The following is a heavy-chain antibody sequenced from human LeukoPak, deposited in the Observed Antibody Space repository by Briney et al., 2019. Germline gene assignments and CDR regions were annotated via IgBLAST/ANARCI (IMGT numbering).Heavy chain of an antibody. CDR1: GGTFSSYA. J-gene: IGHJ4*02. Sequence: AASVKVSCKASGGTFSSYAISWVRQAPGQGLEWMGGIIPIFGTANYAQKFQGRVTITADESTSTAYMELSSLRSEDTAVYYCAKDVGSSWSYYFDYWGQGTLVTVSS. D-gene: IGHD6-13*01. CDR3: AKDVGSSWSYYFDY. CDR2: IIPIFGTA. V-gene: IGHV1-69*01.